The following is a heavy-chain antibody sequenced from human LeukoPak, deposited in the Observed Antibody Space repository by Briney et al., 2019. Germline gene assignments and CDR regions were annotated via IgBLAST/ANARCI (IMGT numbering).Heavy chain of an antibody. Sequence: ASVKVSCKVSGYTFTGYYMHWVRQAPGQGLEWMGWINPNSGGTNYAQKFQGRVTMTRDTSISTAYMELSRLRSDDTAVYYCARELERGVSIFDYWGQGTLVTVSS. V-gene: IGHV1-2*02. CDR3: ARELERGVSIFDY. CDR1: GYTFTGYY. D-gene: IGHD2-21*01. J-gene: IGHJ4*02. CDR2: INPNSGGT.